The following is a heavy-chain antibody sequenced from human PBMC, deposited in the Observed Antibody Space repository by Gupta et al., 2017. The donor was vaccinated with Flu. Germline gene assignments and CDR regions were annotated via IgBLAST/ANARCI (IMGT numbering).Heavy chain of an antibody. V-gene: IGHV3-23*01. CDR3: AKHPWIEVFSECCYMDV. CDR1: GIAFSRYA. D-gene: IGHD5-12*01. Sequence: LLESGEGFVQPGGSLRLSCAASGIAFSRYAMSWVRLAPGKGLEWVSSISDSGDSTKYADSVKGRFTISRDNSQNRLDLQMNSLRAEDTAVYLCAKHPWIEVFSECCYMDVWGRGTTVTVSS. J-gene: IGHJ6*03. CDR2: ISDSGDST.